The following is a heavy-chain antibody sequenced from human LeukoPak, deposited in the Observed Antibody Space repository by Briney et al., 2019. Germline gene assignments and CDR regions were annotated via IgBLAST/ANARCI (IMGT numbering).Heavy chain of an antibody. CDR2: IYPGDSDI. D-gene: IGHD4-23*01. J-gene: IGHJ2*01. CDR3: ASGLGYGGDWYFDL. CDR1: GYNFTNYW. V-gene: IGHV5-51*01. Sequence: GESLKISCQGSGYNFTNYWIGWVRQMSGKGLEWMGVIYPGDSDIRSNPSFQGQVTISADRSISTAYLQWSSLKASDTAMYFCASGLGYGGDWYFDLWGRGTLVSVSS.